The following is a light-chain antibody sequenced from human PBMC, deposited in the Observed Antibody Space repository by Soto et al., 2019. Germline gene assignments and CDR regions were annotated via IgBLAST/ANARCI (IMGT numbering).Light chain of an antibody. V-gene: IGLV1-47*01. CDR3: GAWDDSLSGVV. CDR2: RNN. Sequence: QSVLTPPPSASGTPEQRVTVSCSGSSSNIGSNYVYWYQQLPGTAPKLLIYRNNQRPSGVPDRFSGSKSGTSASLAISGLRSEDEADYYCGAWDDSLSGVVFGGGTKLTV. CDR1: SSNIGSNY. J-gene: IGLJ2*01.